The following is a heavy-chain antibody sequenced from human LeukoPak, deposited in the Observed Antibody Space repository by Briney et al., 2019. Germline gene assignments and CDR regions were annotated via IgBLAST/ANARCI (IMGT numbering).Heavy chain of an antibody. Sequence: GGSPRLSCAASGFTFDDYAMHWVRQAPGKGLECVSLISGDGGSTYYADSVKGRFTISRDNSKNSLYLQMNSLRTEDTALYYCAKDTSPGYYDSSGYPRAEYFQHWGQGTLVTVSS. D-gene: IGHD3-22*01. J-gene: IGHJ1*01. CDR3: AKDTSPGYYDSSGYPRAEYFQH. CDR2: ISGDGGST. V-gene: IGHV3-43*02. CDR1: GFTFDDYA.